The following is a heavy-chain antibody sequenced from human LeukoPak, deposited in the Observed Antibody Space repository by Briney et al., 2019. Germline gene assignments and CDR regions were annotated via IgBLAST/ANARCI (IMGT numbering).Heavy chain of an antibody. Sequence: EWFCEINHSRSTNYNPSLKRRVTISVDTSKNKFSLKLSSVTAADTAVYYCARGSFGDYDYWGQGTLVTVSS. J-gene: IGHJ4*02. CDR3: ARGSFGDYDY. CDR2: INHSRST. D-gene: IGHD4-17*01. V-gene: IGHV4-34*01.